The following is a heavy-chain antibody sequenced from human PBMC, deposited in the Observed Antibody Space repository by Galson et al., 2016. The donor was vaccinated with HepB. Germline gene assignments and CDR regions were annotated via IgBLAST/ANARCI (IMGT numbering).Heavy chain of an antibody. Sequence: SETLSLTCAVYGGSFSGYYWTWIRQPPGKGLEWIGEINHSGTTNYNPSTKRRVTISVDTSKNQSSLKLNSVNAADTAMYYCARGGGDYVWGSYRLNNWFDPWGQGTLVTVSS. V-gene: IGHV4-34*01. D-gene: IGHD3-16*02. CDR1: GGSFSGYY. J-gene: IGHJ5*02. CDR2: INHSGTT. CDR3: ARGGGDYVWGSYRLNNWFDP.